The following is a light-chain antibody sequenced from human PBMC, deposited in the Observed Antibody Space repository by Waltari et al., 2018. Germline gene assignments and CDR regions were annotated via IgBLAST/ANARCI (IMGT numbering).Light chain of an antibody. Sequence: EIVMTQSPAILSMSPGERATLSCRASPSVGSDLAWYQQNPGQAPRLLIYGASTRATGVPARFSGSGSGTEFILTISSLQSEDFAVYDCQQYNQWTPRTFGPGTKVDVK. J-gene: IGKJ3*01. CDR3: QQYNQWTPRT. CDR1: PSVGSD. CDR2: GAS. V-gene: IGKV3-15*01.